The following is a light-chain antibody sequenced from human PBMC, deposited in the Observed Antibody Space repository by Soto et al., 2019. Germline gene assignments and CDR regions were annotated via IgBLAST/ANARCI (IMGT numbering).Light chain of an antibody. V-gene: IGKV1-5*03. CDR1: DSIYSW. Sequence: IQMTQSPSTLSASVGDTVTITCRASDSIYSWLAWYKQIPGKAPQLLIYKTSVLQGGVPPRFSGSGSGADYTRTISSLQTDDFATYFCQEYNTNSRTFGQGTRVDNK. CDR3: QEYNTNSRT. CDR2: KTS. J-gene: IGKJ1*01.